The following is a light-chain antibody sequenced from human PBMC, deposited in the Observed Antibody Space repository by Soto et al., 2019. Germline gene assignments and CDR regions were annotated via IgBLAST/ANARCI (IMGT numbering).Light chain of an antibody. V-gene: IGKV3-20*01. CDR1: ESVSDNY. CDR2: GAS. CDR3: QQYGSSPLT. J-gene: IGKJ4*01. Sequence: EIVLTQSPGTLSLSPGERATLSCRASESVSDNYLAWYQQRSGQAPRLVIYGASSRASAVPARFSGSGCGADFTLTISRLEPEDFAVYYCQQYGSSPLTFGGGTKVEIK.